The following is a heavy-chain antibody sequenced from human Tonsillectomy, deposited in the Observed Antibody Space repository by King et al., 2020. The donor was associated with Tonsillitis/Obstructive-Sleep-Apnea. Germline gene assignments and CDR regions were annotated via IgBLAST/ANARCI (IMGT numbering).Heavy chain of an antibody. V-gene: IGHV3-23*04. CDR3: AKDPLHCSSTSCFVSYYYYMDV. J-gene: IGHJ6*03. Sequence: VQLVESGGGLVQPGGSLRLSCAASGFTFSSYAMSWVRQAPGKGLEWVSAISGSGGSTYYADSVKGRFTISRDNSKNTLYLQMNSLRAEDTAVYYCAKDPLHCSSTSCFVSYYYYMDVWGKGTTVTVSS. D-gene: IGHD2-2*01. CDR2: ISGSGGST. CDR1: GFTFSSYA.